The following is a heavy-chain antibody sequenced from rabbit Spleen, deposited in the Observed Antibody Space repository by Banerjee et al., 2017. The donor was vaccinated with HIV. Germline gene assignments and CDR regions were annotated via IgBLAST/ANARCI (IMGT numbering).Heavy chain of an antibody. V-gene: IGHV1S40*01. CDR2: IYAGSNDNT. CDR3: ARDSSSSFSSYGMDL. Sequence: QSLEESGGDLVKPGASLTLTCTASGFSFSSGYYMCWVRQAPGKGLEWIACIYAGSNDNTYYASWAKGRFTISKTSSTTVTLQATSLTAADTATYFCARDSSSSFSSYGMDLWGPGTLVTVS. D-gene: IGHD1-1*01. CDR1: GFSFSSGYY. J-gene: IGHJ6*01.